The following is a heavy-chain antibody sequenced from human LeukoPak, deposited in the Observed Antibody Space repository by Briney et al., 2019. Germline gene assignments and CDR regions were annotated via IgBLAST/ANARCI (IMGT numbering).Heavy chain of an antibody. CDR1: GFTFSSYG. CDR3: AKDPSVSEQWLGWEFGY. Sequence: GGSLRLSYAASGFTFSSYGMHWVRQAPGKGLEWVAVISYDGSNKYYADSVKGRFTISRDNSKNTLYLQMNSLRAEDTAVYYCAKDPSVSEQWLGWEFGYWGQGTLVTVSS. CDR2: ISYDGSNK. J-gene: IGHJ4*02. D-gene: IGHD6-19*01. V-gene: IGHV3-30*18.